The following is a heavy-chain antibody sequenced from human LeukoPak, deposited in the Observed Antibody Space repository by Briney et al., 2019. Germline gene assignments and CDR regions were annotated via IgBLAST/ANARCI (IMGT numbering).Heavy chain of an antibody. D-gene: IGHD3-22*01. V-gene: IGHV1-2*02. J-gene: IGHJ4*02. CDR3: ARASYYYDSSGYPGYYFDY. CDR2: INPNSGGT. CDR1: GYTFSNYG. Sequence: ASVKVSCKASGYTFSNYGINWVRQAPGQGLEWMGWINPNSGGTNYAQKFQGRVTMTRDTSISTAYMELSRLRSDDTAVYYCARASYYYDSSGYPGYYFDYWGQGTLVTVSS.